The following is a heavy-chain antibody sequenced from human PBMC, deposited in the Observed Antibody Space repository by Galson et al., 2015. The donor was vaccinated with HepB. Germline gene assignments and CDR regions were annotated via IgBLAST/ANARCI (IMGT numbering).Heavy chain of an antibody. D-gene: IGHD6-25*01. CDR2: IYYSGTT. CDR1: GGSVSSGGYY. J-gene: IGHJ4*02. Sequence: ETLSLTCTVSGGSVSSGGYYYNWIRQSPGRGLEWIGYIYYSGTTRYNPSLMSRVTISIDTSKSQFSLKLSSVTAADTAVYYCARGVQGLMYYFDYWGQGALVTVSS. CDR3: ARGVQGLMYYFDY. V-gene: IGHV4-61*08.